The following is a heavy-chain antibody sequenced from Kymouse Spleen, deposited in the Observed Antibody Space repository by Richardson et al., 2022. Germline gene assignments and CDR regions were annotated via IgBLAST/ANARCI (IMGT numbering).Heavy chain of an antibody. CDR3: RTGYSSSWYGFDY. CDR2: IKSKTDGGTT. Sequence: EVQLVESGGGLVKPGGSLRLSCAASGFTFSNAWMSWVRQAPGKGLEWVGRIKSKTDGGTTDYAAPVKGRFTISRDDSKNTLYLQMNSLKTEDTAVYYCRTGYSSSWYGFDYWGQGTLVTVSS. V-gene: IGHV3-15*01. CDR1: GFTFSNAW. J-gene: IGHJ4*02. D-gene: IGHD6-13*01.